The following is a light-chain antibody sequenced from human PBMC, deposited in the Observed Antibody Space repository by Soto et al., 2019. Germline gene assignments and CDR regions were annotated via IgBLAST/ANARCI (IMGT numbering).Light chain of an antibody. Sequence: EIVMTQSPATLSVSPGERVTLSCRASQSVSSNLAWYQQEPGQAPRLLIYGASTRATGIPGRFSGSGSGTEFTLTISSLQSEDFAVYYCQQYDNGPPFTFGQGTKLEIK. CDR3: QQYDNGPPFT. CDR2: GAS. CDR1: QSVSSN. J-gene: IGKJ2*01. V-gene: IGKV3-15*01.